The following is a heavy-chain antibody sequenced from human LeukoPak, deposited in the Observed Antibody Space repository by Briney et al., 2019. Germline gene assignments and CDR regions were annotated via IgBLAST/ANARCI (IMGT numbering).Heavy chain of an antibody. CDR2: FDPEDGET. J-gene: IGHJ4*02. CDR3: ATILNSVGGDY. CDR1: GGTFSSYA. V-gene: IGHV1-24*01. Sequence: ASVKVSCKASGGTFSSYAISWVRQAPGQGLEWMGGFDPEDGETIYAQKFQGRVTMTEDTSTDTAYMELSSLRSEDTAVYYCATILNSVGGDYWGQGTLVTVSS. D-gene: IGHD4-23*01.